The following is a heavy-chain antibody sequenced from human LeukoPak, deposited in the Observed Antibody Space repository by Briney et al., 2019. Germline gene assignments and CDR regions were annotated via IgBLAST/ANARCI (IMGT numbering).Heavy chain of an antibody. CDR1: GYTFTSYY. CDR2: INPSGGST. J-gene: IGHJ3*02. CDR3: AILSGSYLDAFDI. D-gene: IGHD1-26*01. V-gene: IGHV1-46*01. Sequence: GASVKVSCKASGYTFTSYYMHWVRQAPGQGLEWMGIINPSGGSTSYAQKFQGRVTMTRDTSTSTVYMELSSLRSEDTAVYYCAILSGSYLDAFDIWGQGTMVTVSS.